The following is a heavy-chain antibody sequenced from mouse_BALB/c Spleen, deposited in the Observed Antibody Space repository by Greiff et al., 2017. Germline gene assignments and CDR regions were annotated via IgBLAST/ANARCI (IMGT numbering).Heavy chain of an antibody. CDR3: ARFGYDLRYYFDY. D-gene: IGHD2-2*01. Sequence: EVKLQESGPGLVKPSQSLSLTCTVTGYSITSDYAWNWIRQFPGNKLEWMGYISYSGSTTYNPSLKSRISITRDTSKNQFFLQLNSVTTEDTATYYCARFGYDLRYYFDYWGQGTTLTVSS. CDR1: GYSITSDYA. V-gene: IGHV3-2*02. J-gene: IGHJ2*01. CDR2: ISYSGST.